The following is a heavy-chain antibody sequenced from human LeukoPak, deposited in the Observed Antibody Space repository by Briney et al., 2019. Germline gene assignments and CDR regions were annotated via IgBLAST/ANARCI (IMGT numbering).Heavy chain of an antibody. CDR2: IHYGGST. CDR1: GGSISNSHYY. Sequence: SETLSLTCTVSGGSISNSHYYWGWIRQPPGKGLEWIGSIHYGGSTYYNPSLKSRVTISVDTSKNQFPLNLSSVTAADTAVYYCARPGQLGYCSGGSCYFWVYWGQGTLVTVSS. CDR3: ARPGQLGYCSGGSCYFWVY. J-gene: IGHJ4*02. D-gene: IGHD2-15*01. V-gene: IGHV4-39*01.